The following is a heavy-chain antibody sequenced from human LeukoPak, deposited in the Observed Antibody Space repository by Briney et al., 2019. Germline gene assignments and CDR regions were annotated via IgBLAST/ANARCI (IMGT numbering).Heavy chain of an antibody. CDR3: AMGDSSCFSSLFGY. CDR2: ISWNSGSI. V-gene: IGHV3-9*01. Sequence: PGGSLRLSCAASGFTFDDYAMHWVRQAPGKGLEWVSGISWNSGSIGYADSVKGRFTISRDNAKNSLYLQMNSLRAEDRALFYCAMGDSSCFSSLFGYWAGETRFPASS. J-gene: IGHJ4*02. D-gene: IGHD3-22*01. CDR1: GFTFDDYA.